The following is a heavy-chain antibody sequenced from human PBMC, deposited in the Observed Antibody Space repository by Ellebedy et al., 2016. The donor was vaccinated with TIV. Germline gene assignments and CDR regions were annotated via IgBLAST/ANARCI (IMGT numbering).Heavy chain of an antibody. V-gene: IGHV3-21*01. J-gene: IGHJ6*02. CDR2: ISSSSSDM. CDR1: GFTFSDHT. Sequence: GESLKISCAASGFTFSDHTINWVRQAPGKGLEWVASISSSSSDMYFADSVQGRFTISRDNAKNSVSLQMNSLRAEDTAVYYCAKVLSTWDIPPYLYARDVWGQGTTVTVSS. CDR3: AKVLSTWDIPPYLYARDV. D-gene: IGHD2-15*01.